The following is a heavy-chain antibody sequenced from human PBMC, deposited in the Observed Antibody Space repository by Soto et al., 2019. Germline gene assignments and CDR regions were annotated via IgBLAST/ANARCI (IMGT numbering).Heavy chain of an antibody. Sequence: EVQLVESGGGLVQPGGSLRLSCAASGSTFSSSEMHWVRQAPGKGLEWLSYISKSSSVIYYADSVKGRFTISRDNAKNLLYLKMNSLRAEDTAVDFCASVNLRFSYGIDFCGQGATVTFPS. J-gene: IGHJ6*01. CDR3: ASVNLRFSYGIDF. CDR2: ISKSSSVI. CDR1: GSTFSSSE. D-gene: IGHD3-3*01. V-gene: IGHV3-48*03.